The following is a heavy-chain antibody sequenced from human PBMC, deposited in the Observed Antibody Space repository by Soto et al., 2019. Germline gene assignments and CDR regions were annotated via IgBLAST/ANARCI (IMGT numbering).Heavy chain of an antibody. CDR2: ISYDGSNK. Sequence: LRLSCAASGFTFSSYTMHWVRQAPGKGLEWVAVISYDGSNKYYADSVKGRLTISRDNSKNTLYLQMNSLRAEDTAVYYCARDGWATVTGFDYGMDVWGQGTTVTVSS. J-gene: IGHJ6*02. V-gene: IGHV3-30-3*01. CDR1: GFTFSSYT. CDR3: ARDGWATVTGFDYGMDV. D-gene: IGHD4-17*01.